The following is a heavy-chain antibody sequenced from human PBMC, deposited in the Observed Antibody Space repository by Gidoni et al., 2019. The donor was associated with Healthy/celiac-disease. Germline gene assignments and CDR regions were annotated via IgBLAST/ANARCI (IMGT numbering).Heavy chain of an antibody. D-gene: IGHD3-16*02. CDR1: GYTFTSYY. CDR2: INPNSGGR. V-gene: IGHV1-2*02. Sequence: QVQLVQTWAEVKKPGASVTVSCKTSGYTFTSYYMHWVRQATVHGLELMGWINPNSGGRNYAQKFQGRVTMTRDTSISTAYLELSRLRADDTAVYSCARPPRSWGSYRYAFDYWGHVTLVTVSS. CDR3: ARPPRSWGSYRYAFDY. J-gene: IGHJ4*01.